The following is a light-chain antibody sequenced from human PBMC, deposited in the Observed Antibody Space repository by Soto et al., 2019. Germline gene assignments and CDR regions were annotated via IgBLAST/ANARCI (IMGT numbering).Light chain of an antibody. CDR1: QSVSSY. Sequence: EIVLTQSPDTLSLSPGERATLSCRASQSVSSYLAWYQQKPGQALRLLIYDTFKRATGIPARFSGSGSGTDFTLTISSLEPEDFAVYYCQQYGDSPRGTFGGGTKVEIK. V-gene: IGKV3-11*01. J-gene: IGKJ4*01. CDR2: DTF. CDR3: QQYGDSPRGT.